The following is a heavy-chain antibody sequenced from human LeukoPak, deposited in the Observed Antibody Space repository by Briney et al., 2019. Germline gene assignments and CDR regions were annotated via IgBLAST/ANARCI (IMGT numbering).Heavy chain of an antibody. D-gene: IGHD5-18*01. V-gene: IGHV3-23*01. CDR1: GFAFSSYP. Sequence: GGSLRLSCAASGFAFSSYPMTWVRQAPGKGLDLVSVISGSGGSTYYADSVKGRFTISRDNSKNTLYLQMNSLRAEDTAVYYCAKLEGYSYGLPRFDYWGQGTLVTVSS. CDR2: ISGSGGST. J-gene: IGHJ4*02. CDR3: AKLEGYSYGLPRFDY.